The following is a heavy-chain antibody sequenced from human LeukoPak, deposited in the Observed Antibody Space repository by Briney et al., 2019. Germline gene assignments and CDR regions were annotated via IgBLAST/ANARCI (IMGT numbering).Heavy chain of an antibody. CDR1: GFTFSEYA. D-gene: IGHD3-22*01. J-gene: IGHJ4*02. CDR2: ISHDGREI. CDR3: ARGRSDSGAYCYFGS. Sequence: GGSLRLACAASGFTFSEYARHWVRQAPSKGLEWVAVISHDGREIYYADFVKGRFTISRDDSMSTMYLQMNSLRPEDTALYYCARGRSDSGAYCYFGSWGQGTPVTVSS. V-gene: IGHV3-30*03.